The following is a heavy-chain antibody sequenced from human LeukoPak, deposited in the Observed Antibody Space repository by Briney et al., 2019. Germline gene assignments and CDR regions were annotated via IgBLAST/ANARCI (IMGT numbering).Heavy chain of an antibody. Sequence: SETLSLTCTVSGGSISSSSYYWGWIRQPPGKGLEWIGSIYYSGSTYYNPSLESRVTISVDTSKNQFSLKLSSVTAADTAVYYCARHGAVEELPGPIDYWGQGTLVTVSS. CDR2: IYYSGST. J-gene: IGHJ4*02. CDR3: ARHGAVEELPGPIDY. D-gene: IGHD1-26*01. V-gene: IGHV4-39*01. CDR1: GGSISSSSYY.